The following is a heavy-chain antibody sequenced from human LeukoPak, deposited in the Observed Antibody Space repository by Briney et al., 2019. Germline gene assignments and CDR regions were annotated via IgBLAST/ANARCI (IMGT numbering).Heavy chain of an antibody. CDR3: AKDYGYYDSSGYSYYFDY. J-gene: IGHJ4*02. Sequence: QAGGSLRLSCAASGFNFSSYAMGWVRQAPGKGLELVSAISGSGGSTYYADSVKGRFTITRDSSKNTQYLKMNSLRAEDTAVYYCAKDYGYYDSSGYSYYFDYWAQGTLVTVSS. V-gene: IGHV3-23*01. CDR2: ISGSGGST. CDR1: GFNFSSYA. D-gene: IGHD3-22*01.